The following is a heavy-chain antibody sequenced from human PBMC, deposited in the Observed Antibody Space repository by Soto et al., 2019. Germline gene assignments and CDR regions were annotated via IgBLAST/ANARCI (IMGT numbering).Heavy chain of an antibody. CDR2: IYYSGST. CDR3: ARESHYYDSSGLDY. Sequence: SETLSLTCTVSGGSISSGDYYWSWIRQPPGKGLEWIGYIYYSGSTYYNPSLKSRVTISVDTSKNQFSLKLSSVTAADTAVYDCARESHYYDSSGLDYWGQGTLVTVSS. D-gene: IGHD3-22*01. V-gene: IGHV4-30-4*01. J-gene: IGHJ4*02. CDR1: GGSISSGDYY.